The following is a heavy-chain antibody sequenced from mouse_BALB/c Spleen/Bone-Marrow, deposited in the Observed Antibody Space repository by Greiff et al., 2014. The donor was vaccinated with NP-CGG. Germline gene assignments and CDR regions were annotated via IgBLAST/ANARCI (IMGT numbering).Heavy chain of an antibody. Sequence: QVQLQQSAAELARPGASVKMSCKASGYTFTSYTMHWVKQRPGQGLEWIGYINPSSGYTEYNQKFKDKTTLTADKSSSTAYMQLSSLTSEDSAVYYCASENYYGSSYRFAYWGQGTLVTVSA. CDR1: GYTFTSYT. D-gene: IGHD1-1*01. J-gene: IGHJ3*01. CDR2: INPSSGYT. CDR3: ASENYYGSSYRFAY. V-gene: IGHV1-4*02.